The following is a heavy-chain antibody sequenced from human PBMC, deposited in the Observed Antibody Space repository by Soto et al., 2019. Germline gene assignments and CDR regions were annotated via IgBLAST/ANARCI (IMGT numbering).Heavy chain of an antibody. CDR2: IYYSGST. CDR1: GDSIDSTSYY. J-gene: IGHJ6*02. CDR3: ARSGGIAVAGTPYGMDV. Sequence: SETLSLTCTVSGDSIDSTSYYWSWVRQPPGKGLQWIGYIYYSGSTYYNPSLKSRVTISVDTSKNQFSLKLSSVTAADTAVYYCARSGGIAVAGTPYGMDVWGQGTTVTVSS. D-gene: IGHD6-19*01. V-gene: IGHV4-31*03.